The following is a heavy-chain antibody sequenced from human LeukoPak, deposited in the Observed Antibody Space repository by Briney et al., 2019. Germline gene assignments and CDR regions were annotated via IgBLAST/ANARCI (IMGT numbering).Heavy chain of an antibody. CDR3: AKEHDYYGSGSYDY. J-gene: IGHJ4*02. CDR1: GFTFSSYS. D-gene: IGHD3-10*01. Sequence: GGSLRLSCAVSGFTFSSYSMNWVRQAPGKGLEWVSYISSSSSTIYYADSVKGRFTISRDNSKNTLYLQMNSLRAEDTAVYYCAKEHDYYGSGSYDYWGQGTLVTVSS. CDR2: ISSSSSTI. V-gene: IGHV3-48*01.